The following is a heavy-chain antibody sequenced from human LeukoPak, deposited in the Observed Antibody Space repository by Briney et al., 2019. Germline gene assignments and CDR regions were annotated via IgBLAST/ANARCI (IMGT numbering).Heavy chain of an antibody. D-gene: IGHD6-13*01. Sequence: GESLKISCKGSGYSFSNYWIGWVRQMPRKGLEWMGIIYPGDSDTTYSPSFQGRVTISADKSISTAYLQWSSLTASDTAMYYCARLSQIQAAAGTCDYWGQGTLVTVSS. CDR1: GYSFSNYW. CDR2: IYPGDSDT. J-gene: IGHJ4*02. V-gene: IGHV5-51*01. CDR3: ARLSQIQAAAGTCDY.